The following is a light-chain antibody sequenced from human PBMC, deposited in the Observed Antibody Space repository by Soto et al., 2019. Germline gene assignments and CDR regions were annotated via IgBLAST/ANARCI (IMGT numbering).Light chain of an antibody. CDR3: SSYTSSSTL. V-gene: IGLV2-14*01. J-gene: IGLJ1*01. CDR2: EVS. CDR1: SSDVGGYNY. Sequence: QSALTQPPSASGSPGQSVTISCTGTSSDVGGYNYVSWYQQHPGKAPKLMIYEVSKRPSGVSSRFSGSKSGNTASLTISGLQAKDEADYYCSSYTSSSTLFGTGTKLTVL.